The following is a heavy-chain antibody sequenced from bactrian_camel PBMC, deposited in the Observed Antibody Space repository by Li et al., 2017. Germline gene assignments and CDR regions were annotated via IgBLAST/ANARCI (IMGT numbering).Heavy chain of an antibody. CDR2: IPRDYKI. J-gene: IGHJ6*01. CDR1: GNINSLCA. D-gene: IGHD4*01. CDR3: AASTREAVWGLSSTAFDY. V-gene: IGHV3S53*01. Sequence: HVQLVESGGGSVQAGGSLKLSCAASGNINSLCAMGWYRRAPGKERELVAFIPRDYKIRYAESVMGRFTISQDNTKKMVYLQMNSLSPEDTAIYYCAASTREAVWGLSSTAFDYWGQGTQVTVS.